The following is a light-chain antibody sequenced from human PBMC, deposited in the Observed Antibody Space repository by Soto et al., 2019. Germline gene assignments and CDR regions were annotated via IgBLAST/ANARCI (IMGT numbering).Light chain of an antibody. CDR3: QSYDRNLRGWV. V-gene: IGLV2-14*01. CDR2: EVT. Sequence: QSVLTQPASVSGSPGQSITISCTGTSSDVGGYNHVSWYQIHPGKAPKLIIYEVTSRPSGVSYRFSGSKSGNSASLTISGLQAEDEADYYCQSYDRNLRGWVFGGGTQLTVL. CDR1: SSDVGGYNH. J-gene: IGLJ3*02.